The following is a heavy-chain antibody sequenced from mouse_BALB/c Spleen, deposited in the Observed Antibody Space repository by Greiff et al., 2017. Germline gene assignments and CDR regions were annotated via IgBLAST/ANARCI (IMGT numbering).Heavy chain of an antibody. CDR3: AKNNGYYPMDY. Sequence: VQGVESGPSLVQPSQSLSITCTVSGFSLTSYGVHWVRQSPGKGLEWLGVIWRGGSTDYNAAFMSRLSITKDNSKSQVFFKMNSLQADDTAIYYCAKNNGYYPMDYWGQGTSVTVSS. CDR1: GFSLTSYG. V-gene: IGHV2-5-1*01. CDR2: IWRGGST. J-gene: IGHJ4*01.